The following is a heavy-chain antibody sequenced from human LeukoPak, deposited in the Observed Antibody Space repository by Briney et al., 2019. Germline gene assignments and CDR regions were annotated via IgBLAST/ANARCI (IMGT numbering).Heavy chain of an antibody. CDR3: ARDRVYPKKTIFGVVIHNWFDP. CDR1: GYTFTSYY. J-gene: IGHJ5*02. Sequence: GASVKVSCKASGYTFTSYYMHWVRQAPGQGLEWMGIINPSGGSTSYAQKFQGRVTMTRDTSTSTVYMELSSLRSEDTAVYYCARDRVYPKKTIFGVVIHNWFDPWGQGTLVTVSS. V-gene: IGHV1-46*01. CDR2: INPSGGST. D-gene: IGHD3-3*01.